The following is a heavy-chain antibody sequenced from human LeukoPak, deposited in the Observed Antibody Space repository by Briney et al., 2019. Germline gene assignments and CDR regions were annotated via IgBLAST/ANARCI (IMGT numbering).Heavy chain of an antibody. J-gene: IGHJ4*02. CDR3: ARETGSRAFDY. Sequence: ASETLSLTFTVSGGSISSYYWSWIRQPPGKGLEWIGYIYYSGSTNYNPSLKSRVTISVDTSKNQFSLKLSSVTAADTAVYYCARETGSRAFDYWGQGTLVTVSS. CDR2: IYYSGST. V-gene: IGHV4-59*01. D-gene: IGHD3-10*01. CDR1: GGSISSYY.